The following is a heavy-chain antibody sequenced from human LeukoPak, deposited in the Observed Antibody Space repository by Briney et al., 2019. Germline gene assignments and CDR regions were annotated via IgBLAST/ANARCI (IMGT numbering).Heavy chain of an antibody. CDR3: ARVASRTPPFGY. J-gene: IGHJ4*02. CDR1: GYTFTGYY. V-gene: IGHV1-2*02. CDR2: INPNSGGT. D-gene: IGHD1-14*01. Sequence: ASVKVSCKASGYTFTGYYMHWVRQAPGQGLEWMGWINPNSGGTNYAQKFQGRVTMTRDTSISTAYMELSRLRSDDTAVYYCARVASRTPPFGYWGQGTLVTVSS.